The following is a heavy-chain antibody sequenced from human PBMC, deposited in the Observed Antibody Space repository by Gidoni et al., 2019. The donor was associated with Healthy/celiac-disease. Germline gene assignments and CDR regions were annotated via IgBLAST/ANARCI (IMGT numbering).Heavy chain of an antibody. D-gene: IGHD3-16*01. CDR3: ATPRRSRVRGRGYYYYGMDV. CDR1: GHTFTDYY. J-gene: IGHJ6*02. Sequence: EVQLVQSGAEVKKPGATVKISCKVSGHTFTDYYMHWVQQAPGKGLEWMGLVDPEESETTEAERFQATVTIPAETSTDTAYMELGSLSSEDTTVYYCATPRRSRVRGRGYYYYGMDVWGQGTTVTVSS. V-gene: IGHV1-69-2*01. CDR2: VDPEESET.